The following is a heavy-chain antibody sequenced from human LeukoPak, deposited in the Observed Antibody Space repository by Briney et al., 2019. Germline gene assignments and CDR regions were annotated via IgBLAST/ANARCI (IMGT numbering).Heavy chain of an antibody. CDR3: ARGPEIVVAGTTFGAYKWFHP. CDR1: GDTLSNYP. CDR2: ILPMFGTA. Sequence: SVKVSCKTSGDTLSNYPVSWVRQAPGQGLEWMGGILPMFGTANYAERLQGRVAITADESTSTVFMELRSLKSEDTAVYYCARGPEIVVAGTTFGAYKWFHPWGQGTLLIVSS. J-gene: IGHJ5*02. V-gene: IGHV1-69*13. D-gene: IGHD2-15*01.